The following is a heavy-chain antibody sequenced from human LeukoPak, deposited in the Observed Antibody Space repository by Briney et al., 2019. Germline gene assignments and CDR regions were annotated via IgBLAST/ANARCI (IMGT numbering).Heavy chain of an antibody. CDR3: VKSNSRYQPWTLDI. Sequence: PGGSLRLSCAASGFTFSSYWMSWVRQAPGKGLEWIGYIFYNEGTSYNPSLKSRVTISVDTSNNQLSLKVNSVTAADTAMYYCVKSNSRYQPWTLDIWGRGTMVTVSS. CDR1: GFTFSSYW. V-gene: IGHV4-59*01. D-gene: IGHD2-2*01. J-gene: IGHJ3*02. CDR2: IFYNEGT.